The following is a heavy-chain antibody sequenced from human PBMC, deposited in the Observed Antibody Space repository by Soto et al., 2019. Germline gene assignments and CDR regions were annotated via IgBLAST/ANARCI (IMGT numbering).Heavy chain of an antibody. CDR1: GFIFNDHY. V-gene: IGHV3-11*06. Sequence: QVQLVESGGGLVKPGGSLRLSCAASGFIFNDHYMTWIRQAPGKGLEWVSFISSDSIYTNSADSVKGRFTISRDNAKNLLYLQMSSLRVEDTAVYYCARDSTGSGLDYGMDVWGQGTTVAVSS. J-gene: IGHJ6*02. D-gene: IGHD3-10*01. CDR2: ISSDSIYT. CDR3: ARDSTGSGLDYGMDV.